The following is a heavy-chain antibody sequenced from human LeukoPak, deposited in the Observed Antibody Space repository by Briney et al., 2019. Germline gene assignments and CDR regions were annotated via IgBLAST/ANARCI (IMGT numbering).Heavy chain of an antibody. CDR1: GYTFTCYY. CDR2: INPNSGGT. Sequence: GSVKVACKASGYTFTCYYMHWVRQAPGQGLEWMGWINPNSGGTNYAQKLQGRVTMTRDTSISTAYMELSRLRSDDTAVYYCATDIVVVPAENDAFDIWGQGTIVTVSS. D-gene: IGHD2-2*01. V-gene: IGHV1-2*02. J-gene: IGHJ3*02. CDR3: ATDIVVVPAENDAFDI.